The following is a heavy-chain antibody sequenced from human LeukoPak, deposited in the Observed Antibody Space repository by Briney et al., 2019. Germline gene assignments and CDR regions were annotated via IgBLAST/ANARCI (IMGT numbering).Heavy chain of an antibody. CDR2: INHSGST. CDR3: ARQCPETPVAYSSSWYGNYYYYMDV. D-gene: IGHD6-13*01. Sequence: PSETLSLTCAVYGGSFSGYYWSWIRQPPGKGLEWIGEINHSGSTNYNPSLKSRVTISVDTSKNQFSLKLSSVTAADTAVYYCARQCPETPVAYSSSWYGNYYYYMDVWGKGTTVTVSS. CDR1: GGSFSGYY. J-gene: IGHJ6*03. V-gene: IGHV4-34*01.